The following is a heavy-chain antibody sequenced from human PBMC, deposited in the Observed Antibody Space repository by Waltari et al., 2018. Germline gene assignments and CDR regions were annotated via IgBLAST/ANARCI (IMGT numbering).Heavy chain of an antibody. D-gene: IGHD6-13*01. CDR2: IYHSGST. V-gene: IGHV4-38-2*01. Sequence: QVQLQESGPGLVKPSETLSLTCAVSGYSISSGYYWGWIRQPPGKGLEWIGSIYHSGSTYYNPSLKSRVTISVDTSKNQFSLKLSSVTAADTAVYYCASNKDLAAAYFDYWGQGTLVTVSS. J-gene: IGHJ4*02. CDR3: ASNKDLAAAYFDY. CDR1: GYSISSGYY.